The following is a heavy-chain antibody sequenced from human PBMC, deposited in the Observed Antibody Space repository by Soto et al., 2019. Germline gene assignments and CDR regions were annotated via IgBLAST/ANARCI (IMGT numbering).Heavy chain of an antibody. Sequence: PGGSLRLSCAASGFTFSNYWMYWVRLAPGKGLLWVSRINSDGSSTSYTDSVKGRFTISRDNAESTLYLQMNNLRVEDTAVYYCARVRGSPPNGMDVWGQGTTVTVSS. D-gene: IGHD3-10*01. CDR1: GFTFSNYW. CDR3: ARVRGSPPNGMDV. J-gene: IGHJ6*02. CDR2: INSDGSST. V-gene: IGHV3-74*01.